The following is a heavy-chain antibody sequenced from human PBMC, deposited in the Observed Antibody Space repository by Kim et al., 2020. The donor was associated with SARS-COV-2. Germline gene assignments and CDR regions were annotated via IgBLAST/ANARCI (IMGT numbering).Heavy chain of an antibody. J-gene: IGHJ6*02. V-gene: IGHV1-46*01. Sequence: TTYAQKFQGRVTMTSDTSTRTVYMELSSLRSEDTAVYYCARADKGAMDVGGQGTTVTVSS. CDR3: ARADKGAMDV. CDR2: T. D-gene: IGHD3-22*01.